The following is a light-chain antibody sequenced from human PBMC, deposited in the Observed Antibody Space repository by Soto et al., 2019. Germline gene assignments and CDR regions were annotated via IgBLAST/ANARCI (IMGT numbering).Light chain of an antibody. CDR1: ALPKKY. J-gene: IGLJ2*01. Sequence: SYELTQAPSVSVSPGQTARITCSGDALPKKYSYWFQQKSGQAPILVIYEDTKRPSGIPERFSGSISGTMATLTISGAQVEDEADYFCYSTDSSGNHRVFGGGTKLTVL. CDR3: YSTDSSGNHRV. CDR2: EDT. V-gene: IGLV3-10*01.